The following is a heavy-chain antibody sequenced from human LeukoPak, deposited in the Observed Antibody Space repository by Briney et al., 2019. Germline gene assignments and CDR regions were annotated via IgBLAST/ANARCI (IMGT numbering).Heavy chain of an antibody. Sequence: GESLKISCKASGYSFTSYWIGWVRQMPGKGLEWMGIIYPADSNTRYSPSFQGQVTISADKSISTAYLQWSSLKASDTAMHYCARQIVPAPNWFDPWGQGTLVTVSS. CDR1: GYSFTSYW. CDR3: ARQIVPAPNWFDP. CDR2: IYPADSNT. J-gene: IGHJ5*02. D-gene: IGHD2-2*01. V-gene: IGHV5-51*01.